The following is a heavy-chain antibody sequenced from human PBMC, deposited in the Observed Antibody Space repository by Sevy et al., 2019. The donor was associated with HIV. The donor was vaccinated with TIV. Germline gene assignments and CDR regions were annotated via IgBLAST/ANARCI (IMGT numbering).Heavy chain of an antibody. V-gene: IGHV4-59*01. Sequence: SETLSLTCTVSGGSISDYYWIWIRQPPGKGLEWIGYIHYSGSTNYNPSLKSRVTISVDTSKDQFSLKLTSVTAADTAVYYCARATRPVANWFDPWGQGTLVTVSS. CDR2: IHYSGST. CDR3: ARATRPVANWFDP. J-gene: IGHJ5*02. CDR1: GGSISDYY. D-gene: IGHD6-19*01.